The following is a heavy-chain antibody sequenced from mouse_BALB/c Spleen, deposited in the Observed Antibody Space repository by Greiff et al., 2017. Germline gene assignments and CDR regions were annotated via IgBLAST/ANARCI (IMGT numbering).Heavy chain of an antibody. Sequence: EVKLVESGPGLVKPSQSLSLTCTVTGYSITSDYAWNWIRQFPGNKLEWMGYISYSGSTSYNPSLKSRISITRDTSKNQFFLQLNSVTTEDTATYYCARGRYDEPWFAYWGQGTLVTVSA. J-gene: IGHJ3*01. CDR2: ISYSGST. D-gene: IGHD2-14*01. CDR3: ARGRYDEPWFAY. CDR1: GYSITSDYA. V-gene: IGHV3-2*02.